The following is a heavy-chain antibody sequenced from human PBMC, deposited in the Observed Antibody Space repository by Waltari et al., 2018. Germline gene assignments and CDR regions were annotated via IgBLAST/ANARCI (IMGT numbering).Heavy chain of an antibody. V-gene: IGHV4-34*01. CDR2: INHSGST. Sequence: QVQLQQWGAGLLKPSETLSLPCAVYGGSFSGYYWSWIRQPPGKGLEWIGEINHSGSTNDNPSLKSRVTISVDTSKNQFSLKLSSVTAADTAVYYCAGEKGGYSYGPDYWGQGTLVTVSS. CDR3: AGEKGGYSYGPDY. J-gene: IGHJ4*02. D-gene: IGHD5-18*01. CDR1: GGSFSGYY.